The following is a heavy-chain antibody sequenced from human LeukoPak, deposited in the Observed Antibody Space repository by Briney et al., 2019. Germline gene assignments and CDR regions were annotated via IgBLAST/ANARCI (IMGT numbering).Heavy chain of an antibody. D-gene: IGHD6-13*01. CDR3: ARGIAAAGNPNWFDP. J-gene: IGHJ5*02. CDR1: GFTFSSYA. CDR2: IWNDGSKT. V-gene: IGHV3-33*08. Sequence: PGGSLRLSCAASGFTFSSYAMHCVRQAPGRGLQWVAVIWNDGSKTYYEDSVKGRFTISRDNSKNTVYLQVNSLRAEDTALYYCARGIAAAGNPNWFDPWGQGTLVTVSS.